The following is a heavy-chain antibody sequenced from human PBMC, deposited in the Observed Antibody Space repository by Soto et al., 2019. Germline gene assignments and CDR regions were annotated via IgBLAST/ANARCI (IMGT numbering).Heavy chain of an antibody. J-gene: IGHJ4*02. Sequence: EVQVLESGGGLVQPGGSLRLSCAASGLTFRNYAMSWVRQAPGKGLEWVSTISGSGGSTYDADAVKGRFTISRDKSKNTVYLQMNSVRAEETAVYPCAKDRSSEFHNSGWSLASGGQGPRFTVSS. CDR3: AKDRSSEFHNSGWSLAS. CDR2: ISGSGGST. V-gene: IGHV3-23*01. CDR1: GLTFRNYA. D-gene: IGHD6-19*01.